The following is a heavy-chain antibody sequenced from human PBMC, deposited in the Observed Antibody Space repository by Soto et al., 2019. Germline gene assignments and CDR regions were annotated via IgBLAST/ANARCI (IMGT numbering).Heavy chain of an antibody. CDR2: IWFDGSEK. V-gene: IGHV3-33*01. D-gene: IGHD3-22*01. CDR1: GFPFTTYG. J-gene: IGHJ4*02. Sequence: GGSLRLSCAASGFPFTTYGMHWVRQAPGKGLEWVAVIWFDGSEKYYGESVKGRFTISRDNSKNTLYLQMNSLKTEDTAVYYCTTDPVTMIVLVPSSGWGQGTLVTVPS. CDR3: TTDPVTMIVLVPSSG.